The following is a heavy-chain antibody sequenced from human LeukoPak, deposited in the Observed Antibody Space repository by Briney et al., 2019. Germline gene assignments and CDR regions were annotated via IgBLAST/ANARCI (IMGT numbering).Heavy chain of an antibody. CDR1: GYCFTSYG. CDR2: ISAYNGNT. CDR3: ARDLLTTADWYFDL. Sequence: ASVKVSCKASGYCFTSYGISWVRQAPGQGLEWMGWISAYNGNTNYAQKLQGRVTMTTDTSTSTAYLELRGLGPDYPAVYYCARDLLTTADWYFDLWGRGTLVTVSS. J-gene: IGHJ2*01. V-gene: IGHV1-18*01. D-gene: IGHD4-17*01.